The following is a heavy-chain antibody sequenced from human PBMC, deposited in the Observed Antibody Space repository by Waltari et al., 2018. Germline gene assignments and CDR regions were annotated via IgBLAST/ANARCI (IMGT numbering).Heavy chain of an antibody. V-gene: IGHV3-23*03. CDR2: IYSGGST. CDR1: GFTFSSYA. Sequence: EVQLLESGGGLVQPGGSLRLSCAASGFTFSSYAMSWVRQAPGKGLEWVSVIYSGGSTYYADSVKGRFTISRDNSKNTLYLQVNSLRAEDTAVYYCASRIGYESVWGQGTTVTVSS. D-gene: IGHD5-12*01. J-gene: IGHJ6*02. CDR3: ASRIGYESV.